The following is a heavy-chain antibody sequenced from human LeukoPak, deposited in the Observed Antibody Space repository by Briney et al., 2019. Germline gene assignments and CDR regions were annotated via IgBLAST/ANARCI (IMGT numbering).Heavy chain of an antibody. Sequence: SLKVSRKDSGCILHTYAISRVRQAPGQGRDWMGGIIPIFATANYAQKFKDTVTITTDESTSTAYMELTSLRSEDTAVYYCTVWFGELTHWGQGTLVTASS. J-gene: IGHJ4*02. CDR1: GCILHTYA. CDR2: IIPIFATA. D-gene: IGHD3-10*01. CDR3: TVWFGELTH. V-gene: IGHV1-69*05.